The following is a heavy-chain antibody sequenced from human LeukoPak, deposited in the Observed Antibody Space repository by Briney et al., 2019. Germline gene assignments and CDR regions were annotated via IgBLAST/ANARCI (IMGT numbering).Heavy chain of an antibody. CDR3: APSASEYYFDY. CDR1: VYIFTGYY. Sequence: ASVKVSCKAVVYIFTGYYMHWMRQAPGQGFEWMGWMHPNSGDTNYAQKFQGRVTMTRDTSISTAYMELSRLRSDDTAVYYCAPSASEYYFDYWGQGTPVTVSS. V-gene: IGHV1-2*02. D-gene: IGHD2-2*01. J-gene: IGHJ4*02. CDR2: MHPNSGDT.